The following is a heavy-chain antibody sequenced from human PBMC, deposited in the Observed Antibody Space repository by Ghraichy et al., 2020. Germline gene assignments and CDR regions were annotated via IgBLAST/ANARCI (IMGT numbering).Heavy chain of an antibody. D-gene: IGHD1-7*01. J-gene: IGHJ5*02. CDR2: MNPNSGNT. Sequence: ASVKVSCKASGYTFTSYDINWVRQATGQGLEWMGWMNPNSGNTGYAQKFQGRVTMTRNTSISTAYMELSSLRSEDTAVYYCARAETGTTSSWFDPWGQGTLVTVSS. CDR3: ARAETGTTSSWFDP. CDR1: GYTFTSYD. V-gene: IGHV1-8*01.